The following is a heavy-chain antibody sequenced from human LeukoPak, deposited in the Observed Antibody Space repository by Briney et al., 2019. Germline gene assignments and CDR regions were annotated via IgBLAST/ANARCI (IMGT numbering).Heavy chain of an antibody. CDR1: AYTLTELS. J-gene: IGHJ4*02. D-gene: IGHD2-2*01. Sequence: ASVKVSCKVSAYTLTELSMHWVRRAPGKGLEWMGGFDPEDGETIYAQKFQGRVTMTRDTSTSTVYMELSSLRSEDTAVYYCARLNRGCSSTSCYPRDYWGQGTLVTVSS. CDR3: ARLNRGCSSTSCYPRDY. CDR2: FDPEDGET. V-gene: IGHV1-24*01.